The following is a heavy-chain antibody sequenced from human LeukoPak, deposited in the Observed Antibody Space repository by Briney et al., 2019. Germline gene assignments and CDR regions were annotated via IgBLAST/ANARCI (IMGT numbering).Heavy chain of an antibody. Sequence: KTSETLSLTCTVSGGSISSYYWGWIRQPAGKGLEWIGRIYTSGSTNYNPSLKSRVTMSVDTSKNQFSLKLSSVTAADTAVYYCAREGYSYGYGYYFDYWGQGTLVTVSS. CDR3: AREGYSYGYGYYFDY. CDR2: IYTSGST. J-gene: IGHJ4*02. D-gene: IGHD5-18*01. V-gene: IGHV4-4*07. CDR1: GGSISSYY.